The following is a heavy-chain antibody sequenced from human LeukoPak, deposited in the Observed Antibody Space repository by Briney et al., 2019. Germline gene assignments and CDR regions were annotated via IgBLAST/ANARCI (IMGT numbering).Heavy chain of an antibody. Sequence: SVKVSCKASGGTFISYAISWVRQAPGQGLEWMGGIIPILGTANYAQKFQGRVTITADESTSTAYMELSSLRSEDTAVYYCARDGLSSGWSEAFDIWGRGTMVTVSS. D-gene: IGHD6-19*01. J-gene: IGHJ3*02. CDR2: IIPILGTA. V-gene: IGHV1-69*13. CDR3: ARDGLSSGWSEAFDI. CDR1: GGTFISYA.